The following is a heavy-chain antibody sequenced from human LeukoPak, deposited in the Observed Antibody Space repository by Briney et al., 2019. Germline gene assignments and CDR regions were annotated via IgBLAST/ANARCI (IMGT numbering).Heavy chain of an antibody. Sequence: PWASVKVSCKASGYTLTGHFIHWVRQAPGHGLEWMGWINPNSARTLYAQRFQGRVTMTSDTSISTTYMELSRLTSDYTAVYYCAREGYRTAPGTFYDWGQGTLVTVSS. V-gene: IGHV1-2*02. J-gene: IGHJ4*02. CDR3: AREGYRTAPGTFYD. D-gene: IGHD6-13*01. CDR2: INPNSART. CDR1: GYTLTGHF.